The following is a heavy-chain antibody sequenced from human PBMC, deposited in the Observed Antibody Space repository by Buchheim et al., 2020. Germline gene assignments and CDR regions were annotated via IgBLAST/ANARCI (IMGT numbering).Heavy chain of an antibody. J-gene: IGHJ4*02. Sequence: QVQLVESGGGVVQPGRSLRLSCAASGFTFSSYGMHWVRQAPGKGLEWVAVISYDGSNKYYADSVKGRFTISRDNSKNTLYLQMNSLRAEDTAVYYCAKYQVGAVPGYNFDYWGQGTL. V-gene: IGHV3-30*18. CDR1: GFTFSSYG. CDR2: ISYDGSNK. D-gene: IGHD1-26*01. CDR3: AKYQVGAVPGYNFDY.